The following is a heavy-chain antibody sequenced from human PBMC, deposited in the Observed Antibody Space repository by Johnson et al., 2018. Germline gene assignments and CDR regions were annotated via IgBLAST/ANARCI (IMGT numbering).Heavy chain of an antibody. J-gene: IGHJ3*02. CDR3: AKTSITMIVVVADAFDI. CDR1: GFTFSIYS. D-gene: IGHD3-22*01. CDR2: ISSRSSTI. V-gene: IGHV3-48*02. Sequence: ARLRESGGGLVQPGGSLGLSCPASGFTFSIYSITWVRQAPGTGLEWVSAISSRSSTIYYHDPVNGGFTHSKDNAKNSLYRQIKRLRDEDTAVYYCAKTSITMIVVVADAFDIWGQGTMVPVSS.